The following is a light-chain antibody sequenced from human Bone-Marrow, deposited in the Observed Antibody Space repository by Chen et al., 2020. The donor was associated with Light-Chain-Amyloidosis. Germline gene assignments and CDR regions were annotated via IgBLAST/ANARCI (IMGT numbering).Light chain of an antibody. CDR1: NIGSTS. V-gene: IGLV3-21*02. CDR3: QVWDRSRDRPV. Sequence: SYVLTQPSSVSVAPGQTATIACGGNNIGSTSVHWSQQTPGQAPLLVVYDDSARPSGIPERLSGSNSGNTATLTISRVEAGDEADYYCQVWDRSRDRPVFGGGTKLTVL. CDR2: DDS. J-gene: IGLJ3*02.